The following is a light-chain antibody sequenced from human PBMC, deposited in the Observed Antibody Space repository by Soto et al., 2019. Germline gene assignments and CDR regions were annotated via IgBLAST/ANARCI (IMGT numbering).Light chain of an antibody. CDR2: AAS. V-gene: IGKV1-39*01. J-gene: IGKJ1*01. CDR1: QSISSY. CDR3: QQSYSTLSWT. Sequence: DIQITQSPSSLSASVGDRVTITCRSSQSISSYLNWYQQKPGKAPKLLIYAASSLQSGVPSRFSGSGSGTDFTLTISSLQPEDFATYYCQQSYSTLSWTLGQGTKVDIK.